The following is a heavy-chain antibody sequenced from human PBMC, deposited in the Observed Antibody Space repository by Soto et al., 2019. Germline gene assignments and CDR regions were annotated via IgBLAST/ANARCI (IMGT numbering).Heavy chain of an antibody. Sequence: EVQLLESGGGLVQPGGSLRLSCAASGFTFSSYAMSWVRQAPGNGLEWVSAISGSGCSTYYADSVKGRFTISRDNSKNTLDLQMNSLRAEDTAEYYFAIIAVTEDYSNLSYFDYWGQGTLVTVSS. J-gene: IGHJ4*02. CDR2: ISGSGCST. CDR1: GFTFSSYA. D-gene: IGHD4-4*01. V-gene: IGHV3-23*01. CDR3: AIIAVTEDYSNLSYFDY.